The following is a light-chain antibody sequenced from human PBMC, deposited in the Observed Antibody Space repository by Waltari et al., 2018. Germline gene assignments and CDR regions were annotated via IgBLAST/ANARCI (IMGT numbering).Light chain of an antibody. V-gene: IGKV3-11*01. CDR3: QQRSNWPRFT. J-gene: IGKJ3*01. CDR1: QSVNNY. CDR2: DAS. Sequence: VLTQSPATLSLSPGEKATLSCRASQSVNNYLAWYQEKPGQAPRLLIYDASNRATGIPGRFSGSGSGTDFTLTISSLGPEDCAVYYCQQRSNWPRFTFGPGTRVDIK.